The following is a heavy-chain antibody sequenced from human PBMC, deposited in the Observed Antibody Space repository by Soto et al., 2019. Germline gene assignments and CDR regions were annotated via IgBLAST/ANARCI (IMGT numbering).Heavy chain of an antibody. V-gene: IGHV3-49*03. D-gene: IGHD3-3*01. CDR1: GFTFGDYA. CDR2: IRSKAYGGTT. Sequence: GGSLRLSCTASGFTFGDYAMSWFRQAPGKGLEWVGFIRSKAYGGTTEYDASVKGRFTISRDDSKSIAYLQMNSLKTEDTAVYYCTRDSYYDFWSGYPLDWGQGTLVTVSS. J-gene: IGHJ4*02. CDR3: TRDSYYDFWSGYPLD.